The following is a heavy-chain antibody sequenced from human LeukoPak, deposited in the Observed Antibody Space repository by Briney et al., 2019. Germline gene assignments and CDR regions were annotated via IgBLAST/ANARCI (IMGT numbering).Heavy chain of an antibody. Sequence: PGGSLRLSCAASGFTFSSYGMHWVRQAPGKGLEWVPSISSSSSYIYYADSVKGRFTISRDNAKNSLYLQVNGLRAEDTAVYYCARALPIFVELERRYWGQGTLVTVSS. J-gene: IGHJ4*02. CDR2: ISSSSSYI. CDR1: GFTFSSYG. CDR3: ARALPIFVELERRY. D-gene: IGHD1-1*01. V-gene: IGHV3-21*01.